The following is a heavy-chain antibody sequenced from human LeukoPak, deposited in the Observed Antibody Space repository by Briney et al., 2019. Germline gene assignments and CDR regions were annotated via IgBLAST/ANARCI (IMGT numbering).Heavy chain of an antibody. CDR2: INPSGGST. CDR1: GYTFTSYY. Sequence: GASVKVSCKASGYTFTSYYMPWVRQAPGQGLEWMGIINPSGGSTSYAQKFQGRVTMTRDTSTSTVYMELSSLRSEDTAVYYCARAVKWELLDYGMDVWGQGTTVTVSS. V-gene: IGHV1-46*01. CDR3: ARAVKWELLDYGMDV. D-gene: IGHD1-26*01. J-gene: IGHJ6*02.